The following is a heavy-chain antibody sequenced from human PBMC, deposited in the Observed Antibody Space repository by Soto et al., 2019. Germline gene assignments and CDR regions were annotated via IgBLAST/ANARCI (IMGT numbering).Heavy chain of an antibody. V-gene: IGHV3-21*01. D-gene: IGHD5-18*01. CDR2: ISSSSSYI. J-gene: IGHJ4*02. CDR1: GFTFSSYS. Sequence: GGSLRLSCAASGFTFSSYSMNWVRQAPGKGLEWVSSISSSSSYIYYADSVKGRFTISRDNAKNSLYLQMNSLRAEDTAVYYCAREPNTAMVILDYWGQGTLVTVSS. CDR3: AREPNTAMVILDY.